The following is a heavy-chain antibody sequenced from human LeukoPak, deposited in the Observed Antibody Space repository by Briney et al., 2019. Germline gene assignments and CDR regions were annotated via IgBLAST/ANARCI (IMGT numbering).Heavy chain of an antibody. Sequence: SQTLSLTCTVSGGSVSSGSYYWSWIRQPPGKGLEWIGYVYYSGSTNYNPSLKSRVTISLDASKNQFSLKLSSVTAADTAVYYCARDNYYEGAFDVWGQGTMVTVSS. CDR1: GGSVSSGSYY. CDR2: VYYSGST. D-gene: IGHD3-22*01. V-gene: IGHV4-61*01. J-gene: IGHJ3*01. CDR3: ARDNYYEGAFDV.